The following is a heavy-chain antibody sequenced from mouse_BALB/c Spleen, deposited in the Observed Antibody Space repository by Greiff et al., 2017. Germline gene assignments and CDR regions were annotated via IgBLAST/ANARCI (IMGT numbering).Heavy chain of an antibody. V-gene: IGHV3-2*02. J-gene: IGHJ3*01. CDR3: ARGRWFAD. CDR2: ISYSGST. Sequence: VQLKESGPGLVKPSQSLSITCTVTGYSITSDYAWNWIRQFPGNKLEWMGYISYSGSTSYNPSLKSRISFTRDTSQNQFFLQLNSVTTEDTATYYCARGRWFADWGQGTLVTVSA. CDR1: GYSITSDYA.